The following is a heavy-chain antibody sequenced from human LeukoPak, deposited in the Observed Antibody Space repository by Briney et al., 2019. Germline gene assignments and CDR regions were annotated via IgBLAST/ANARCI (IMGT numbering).Heavy chain of an antibody. V-gene: IGHV4-59*12. CDR1: GGSISSYY. Sequence: PSETLSLTCTVSGGSISSYYWSWIRQPPGKGLEWIGYIYYSGSTNYNPSLKSRVTISVDTSKNQFSLKLSSVTAADTAVYYCARVNMVRGVITHAFDIWGQGTMVTVSS. CDR3: ARVNMVRGVITHAFDI. CDR2: IYYSGST. D-gene: IGHD3-10*01. J-gene: IGHJ3*02.